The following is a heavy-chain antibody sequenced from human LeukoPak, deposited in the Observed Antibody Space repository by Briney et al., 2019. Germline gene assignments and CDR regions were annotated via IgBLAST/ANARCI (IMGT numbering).Heavy chain of an antibody. CDR2: INHSGSN. Sequence: PSETLSLTCAVYGGSFSGYYWSWTRQPPGKGLEWIGEINHSGSNNYNPSLKSRVTISVDTSKNQFSLKLSSVTAADTAVYYCARERRYCSGGSCYSASVNWFDPWGQGTLVTVSS. D-gene: IGHD2-15*01. J-gene: IGHJ5*02. V-gene: IGHV4-34*01. CDR1: GGSFSGYY. CDR3: ARERRYCSGGSCYSASVNWFDP.